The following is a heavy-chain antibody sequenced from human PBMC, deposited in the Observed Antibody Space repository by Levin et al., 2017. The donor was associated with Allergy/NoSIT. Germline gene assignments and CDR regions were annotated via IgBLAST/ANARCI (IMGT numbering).Heavy chain of an antibody. Sequence: GGSLRLSCAASGFTFRNYAIHWVRQAPGKGLEWVAVMSYDGTNRYYAESVKGRFTISRDTSKNTLFLQMSNLRVEDTAVYYCAKVHGSGYSDYGGHYYAMEVWGQGTTVIVS. V-gene: IGHV3-30*04. CDR1: GFTFRNYA. D-gene: IGHD5-12*01. CDR2: MSYDGTNR. CDR3: AKVHGSGYSDYGGHYYAMEV. J-gene: IGHJ6*02.